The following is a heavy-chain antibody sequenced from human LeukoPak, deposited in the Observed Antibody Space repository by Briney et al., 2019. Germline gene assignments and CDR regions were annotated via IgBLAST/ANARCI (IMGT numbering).Heavy chain of an antibody. CDR2: ISSSSSYI. J-gene: IGHJ4*02. CDR3: ARESGGKSSYFDY. CDR1: GFTVSSYS. Sequence: GGSLRLSCAASGFTVSSYSMNWVRQAPGKGLEWVSSISSSSSYIYYADSVKGRFTISRDNAKNSLYLQMNSLRAEDTAVYYCARESGGKSSYFDYWGQGTLVTVSS. D-gene: IGHD1-26*01. V-gene: IGHV3-21*01.